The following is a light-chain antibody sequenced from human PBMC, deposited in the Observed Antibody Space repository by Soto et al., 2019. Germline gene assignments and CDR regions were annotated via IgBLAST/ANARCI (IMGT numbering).Light chain of an antibody. V-gene: IGLV2-23*01. CDR2: EGT. CDR1: SSDIGSYNL. J-gene: IGLJ3*02. CDR3: CTYTSHLV. Sequence: QSALTQPASVSGSPGQSITISCTGTSSDIGSYNLVSWYQKHPGKAPRLMIYEGTKRPSGVSNRFSGSKSGNTASLTVSGLQAEDEADYYCCTYTSHLVFGGGTKLTVL.